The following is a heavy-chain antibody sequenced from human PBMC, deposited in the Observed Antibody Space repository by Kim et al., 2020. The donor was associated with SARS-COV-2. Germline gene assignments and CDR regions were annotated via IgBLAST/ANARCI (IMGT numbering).Heavy chain of an antibody. CDR2: ISAYNGNT. CDR1: GYTFTSYG. CDR3: ARGEYYYVSGSYYNYYYYGMDV. D-gene: IGHD3-10*01. V-gene: IGHV1-18*01. J-gene: IGHJ6*02. Sequence: ASVKVSCKASGYTFTSYGISWVRQAPGQGLEWMGWISAYNGNTNYAQKLQGRVTMTTDTSTSTAYMELRSLRSDDTAVYYCARGEYYYVSGSYYNYYYYGMDVWGQGTTVTVSS.